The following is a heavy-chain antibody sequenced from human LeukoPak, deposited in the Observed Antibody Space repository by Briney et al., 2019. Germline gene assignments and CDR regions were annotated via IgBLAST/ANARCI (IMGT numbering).Heavy chain of an antibody. V-gene: IGHV4-38-2*01. J-gene: IGHJ4*02. D-gene: IGHD4-17*01. CDR2: IYHSGST. Sequence: KPSETLSLTCAVSGYSISSGYYWGWIRQPPGKGLEWIGSIYHSGSTYYNPSLKSRVTISVDTSKNQFSLKLSFVTAADTAVYYCARVNGDYPYYFDYWGQGTLVTVSS. CDR3: ARVNGDYPYYFDY. CDR1: GYSISSGYY.